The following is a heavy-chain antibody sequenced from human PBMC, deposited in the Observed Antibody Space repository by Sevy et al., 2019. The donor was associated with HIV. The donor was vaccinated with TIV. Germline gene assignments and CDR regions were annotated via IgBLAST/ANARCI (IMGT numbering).Heavy chain of an antibody. D-gene: IGHD1-26*01. Sequence: ASVKVSCKVSGYTLTELSMHWVRQAPGKGLEWMGGFDPEDGETIYAQKFQGRVTMTEDTSTDTAYMELSSLRSEDTAVYYGATAGRAVGYYYYMDVWGKGTTVTVSS. J-gene: IGHJ6*03. CDR1: GYTLTELS. V-gene: IGHV1-24*01. CDR3: ATAGRAVGYYYYMDV. CDR2: FDPEDGET.